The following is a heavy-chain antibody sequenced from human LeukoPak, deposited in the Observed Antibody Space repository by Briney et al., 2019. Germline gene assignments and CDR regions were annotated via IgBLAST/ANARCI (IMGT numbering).Heavy chain of an antibody. J-gene: IGHJ4*02. D-gene: IGHD3-22*01. Sequence: GGSLRLSCAASGFTFSSYGMHWVRQAPGKGLGWVAVIWYDGSNKYYADSVKGRFTISRDNSKNTLYLQMNSLRAEDTAVYYCAREAYDSSGYYFDYWGQGTLVTVSS. CDR1: GFTFSSYG. V-gene: IGHV3-33*01. CDR3: AREAYDSSGYYFDY. CDR2: IWYDGSNK.